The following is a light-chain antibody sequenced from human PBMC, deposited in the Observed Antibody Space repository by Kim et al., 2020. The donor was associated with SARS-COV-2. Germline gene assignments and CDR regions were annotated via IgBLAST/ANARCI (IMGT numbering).Light chain of an antibody. Sequence: SVALGQTAIITCGGNDISIKNVHWYQQKPGQAPVVVIYRDLHRPSGIPERFSGSSAGNTATLTISGAQPGDEADYFCQVWDSTTDVFGGGTKVTVL. CDR2: RDL. J-gene: IGLJ1*01. CDR1: DISIKN. V-gene: IGLV3-9*01. CDR3: QVWDSTTDV.